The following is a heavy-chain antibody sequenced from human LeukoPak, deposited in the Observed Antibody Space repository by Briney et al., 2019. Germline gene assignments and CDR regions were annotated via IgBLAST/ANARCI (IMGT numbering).Heavy chain of an antibody. CDR1: GYTLTDLS. J-gene: IGHJ6*02. D-gene: IGHD3-10*01. Sequence: ASVTVSCKVSGYTLTDLSMHWVRQAPGKGLEWLGGVDPEDGETIYAQKFQGRVTLAEDTSTDTAYMELSSLRSEDTAAYYCATDIPRRVRGVVYSSFGMDVWGQGTTVTVSS. V-gene: IGHV1-24*01. CDR2: VDPEDGET. CDR3: ATDIPRRVRGVVYSSFGMDV.